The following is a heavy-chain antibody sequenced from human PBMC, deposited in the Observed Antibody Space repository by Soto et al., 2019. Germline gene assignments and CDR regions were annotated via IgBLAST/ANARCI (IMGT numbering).Heavy chain of an antibody. CDR3: ARFGDDSSGYYYRY. Sequence: GALVKVSCKASGGTFSSYAISWVRQAPGQGLEWMGGIIPIFGTANYAQKFQGRVTITADESTSTAYMELSSLRSEDTAVYYCARFGDDSSGYYYRYWGQGTLVTVSS. J-gene: IGHJ4*02. D-gene: IGHD3-22*01. CDR2: IIPIFGTA. V-gene: IGHV1-69*13. CDR1: GGTFSSYA.